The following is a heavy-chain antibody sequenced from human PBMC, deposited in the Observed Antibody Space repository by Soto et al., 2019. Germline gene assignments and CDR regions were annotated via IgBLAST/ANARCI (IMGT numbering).Heavy chain of an antibody. CDR3: AKAGGITIFGVVNAFDI. CDR1: GLTFNIYA. Sequence: GGSLRISCAASGLTFNIYAMSWVRQAPGKGLEWVSAISGSGGSTYYADSVKGRFTISRDNSKNTLYLQMNSLRAEDTAVYYCAKAGGITIFGVVNAFDICGQGTMVTVSS. J-gene: IGHJ3*02. V-gene: IGHV3-23*01. CDR2: ISGSGGST. D-gene: IGHD3-3*01.